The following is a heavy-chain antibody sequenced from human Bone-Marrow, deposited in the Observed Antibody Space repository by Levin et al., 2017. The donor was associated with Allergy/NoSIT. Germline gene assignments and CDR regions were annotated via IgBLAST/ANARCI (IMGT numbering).Heavy chain of an antibody. CDR1: GFTFSSYA. D-gene: IGHD6-6*01. Sequence: AASVKVSCAASGFTFSSYAMSWVRQAPGKGLEWVSAISGSGGSTYYADSVKGRFTISRDNSKNTLYLQMNSLRAEDTAVYYCAKTSYSSSSFDYWGQGTLVTVSS. V-gene: IGHV3-23*01. CDR3: AKTSYSSSSFDY. CDR2: ISGSGGST. J-gene: IGHJ4*02.